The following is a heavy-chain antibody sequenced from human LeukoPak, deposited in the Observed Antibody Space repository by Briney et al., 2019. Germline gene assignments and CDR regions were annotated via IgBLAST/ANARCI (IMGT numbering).Heavy chain of an antibody. CDR2: INHSGST. J-gene: IGHJ4*02. V-gene: IGHV4-34*01. CDR1: GGSFSGYY. Sequence: PSETLSLTCAVYGGSFSGYYWSWIRQPPGKGLEWIGEINHSGSTNYNPSIKSRVTISVDTSKNQFSLKLSSVTAADTAVYYCAREVGAESYWGQGTLVTVSS. CDR3: AREVGAESY. D-gene: IGHD1-26*01.